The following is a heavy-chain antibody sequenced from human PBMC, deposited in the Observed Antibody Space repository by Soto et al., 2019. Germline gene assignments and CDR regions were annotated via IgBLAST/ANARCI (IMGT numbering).Heavy chain of an antibody. V-gene: IGHV3-48*02. D-gene: IGHD3-10*01. CDR2: ISSSSSTI. J-gene: IGHJ4*02. CDR3: ARGARSTGGYYFDY. Sequence: EVQLVESGGGLVQPGGSLRLSCAASGFTFSSYSMNWVRQAPGKGLEWVSYISSSSSTIYYADSVKGRLTISRDNAKNSLYLQMNSLRDEDTAVYYCARGARSTGGYYFDYWGQGTLVTVSS. CDR1: GFTFSSYS.